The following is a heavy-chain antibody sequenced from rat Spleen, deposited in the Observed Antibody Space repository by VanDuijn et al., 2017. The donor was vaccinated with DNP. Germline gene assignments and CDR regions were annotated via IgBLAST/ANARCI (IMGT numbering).Heavy chain of an antibody. CDR2: ISASGGST. CDR1: GFTFSYYG. CDR3: ARGGRSYFDY. V-gene: IGHV5S13*01. J-gene: IGHJ2*01. D-gene: IGHD1-11*01. Sequence: EVRLVESGGGLVQPGRSLKLSCAASGFTFSYYGMAWVRQAPKKGLEWVASISASGGSTSYRDSVKGRFTISRDNAKSTLYLQMDSLRSEDTASYYCARGGRSYFDYWGQGVMVTVSS.